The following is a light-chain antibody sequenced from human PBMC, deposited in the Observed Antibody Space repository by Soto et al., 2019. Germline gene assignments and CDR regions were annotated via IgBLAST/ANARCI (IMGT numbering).Light chain of an antibody. V-gene: IGKV3-20*01. J-gene: IGKJ2*01. CDR3: LHYGRSPPYT. CDR2: GAS. Sequence: EIVLTQSPGTLSLSPGERANLSCRASQRISSSYLAWYQHKPGQAPRLLLYGASSRATGIPDRFSGSGSGTDFTLTISRLEPEDFAVYYCLHYGRSPPYTFGQGTKLEIK. CDR1: QRISSSY.